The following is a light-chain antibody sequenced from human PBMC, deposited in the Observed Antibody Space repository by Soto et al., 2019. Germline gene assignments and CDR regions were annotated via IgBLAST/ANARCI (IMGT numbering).Light chain of an antibody. Sequence: DLQMTQSPSALSASVADRVTITCRASQSISDWLAWYQQTPGKAPKLLIYNASSLQSGVPSRFSGSGSGTEFTLTISSLQPDDFATFYCQQYNSYPYTFGQGTKVDIK. J-gene: IGKJ2*01. CDR2: NAS. CDR1: QSISDW. CDR3: QQYNSYPYT. V-gene: IGKV1-5*03.